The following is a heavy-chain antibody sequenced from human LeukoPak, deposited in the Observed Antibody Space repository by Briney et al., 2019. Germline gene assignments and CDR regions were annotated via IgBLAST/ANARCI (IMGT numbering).Heavy chain of an antibody. CDR2: ISGYNGLT. D-gene: IGHD3-22*01. Sequence: ASLKVSCKASGYNFNSYGISWLRQVPGQGLEWMGWISGYNGLTRYGRNVQGRVMLTTDTSTRTAYMELRSLRSDDTAVYYCARANPAPYDSSGYNFRGYFDYWGQGTRVTVSS. V-gene: IGHV1-18*01. CDR3: ARANPAPYDSSGYNFRGYFDY. J-gene: IGHJ4*02. CDR1: GYNFNSYG.